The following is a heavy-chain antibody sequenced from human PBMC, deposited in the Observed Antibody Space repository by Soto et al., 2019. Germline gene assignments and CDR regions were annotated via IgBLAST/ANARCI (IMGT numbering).Heavy chain of an antibody. CDR1: GGTFSSYA. CDR3: ARRYYGSSGYHLKPDVVNAFDI. J-gene: IGHJ3*02. Sequence: SVKVSCKASGGTFSSYAISWVRQAPGQGLEWMGGIIPIFGTANYAQKFQGRVTITADESTSTAYMELSSLRSEDTAVYYCARRYYGSSGYHLKPDVVNAFDIWGQGTMVTVSS. D-gene: IGHD3-22*01. V-gene: IGHV1-69*13. CDR2: IIPIFGTA.